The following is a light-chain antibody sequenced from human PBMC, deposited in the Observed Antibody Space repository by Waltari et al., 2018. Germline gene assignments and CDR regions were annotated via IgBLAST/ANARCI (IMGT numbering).Light chain of an antibody. CDR1: SSDVGGYNY. V-gene: IGLV2-14*01. Sequence: QSALTQPASVSGSPGQSITISCTGTSSDVGGYNYVSWYQQYPGKAPKLMIYEVSNRPYGVSDRSSGSKSGNTASLTISGLQAEDEADYYCSSYTSSSTLVFGGGTKLTVL. CDR2: EVS. J-gene: IGLJ3*02. CDR3: SSYTSSSTLV.